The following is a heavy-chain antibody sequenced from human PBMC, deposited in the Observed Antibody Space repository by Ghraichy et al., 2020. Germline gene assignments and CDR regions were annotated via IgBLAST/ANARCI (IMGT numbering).Heavy chain of an antibody. CDR2: ISYDGSDK. V-gene: IGHV3-30*18. CDR3: AKSLYSYGYSFDY. CDR1: GLTFSSYG. Sequence: GGSLRLSCAASGLTFSSYGMHWVRQAPGKGLEWVALISYDGSDKYYADSVKGRFTISRDDSKNTLYLQLNSLRPEDTAFYYCAKSLYSYGYSFDYWGQGTLVTVSS. D-gene: IGHD5-18*01. J-gene: IGHJ4*02.